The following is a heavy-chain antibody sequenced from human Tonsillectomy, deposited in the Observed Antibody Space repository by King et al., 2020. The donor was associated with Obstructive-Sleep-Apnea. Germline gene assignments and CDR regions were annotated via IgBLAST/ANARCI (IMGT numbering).Heavy chain of an antibody. Sequence: TLQESGPTLVRTTQTLTLTCTFSGFSLSTSGVGVGWIRQPPGKALEWLALIYWDDDRRYSPSLKSRLTITKDTSKNQVVLTMTNVDPVDTATYYCAHKVTSSYYYYGLDVWGQGTTVTVSS. D-gene: IGHD2-2*01. CDR2: IYWDDDR. V-gene: IGHV2-5*02. J-gene: IGHJ6*02. CDR3: AHKVTSSYYYYGLDV. CDR1: GFSLSTSGVG.